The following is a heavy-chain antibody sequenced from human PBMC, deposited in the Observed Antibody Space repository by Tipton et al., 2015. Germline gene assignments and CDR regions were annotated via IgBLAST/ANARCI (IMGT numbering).Heavy chain of an antibody. CDR3: ATDISSPSVGWFDP. D-gene: IGHD2-2*01. V-gene: IGHV4-59*11. CDR1: GGSISSHC. Sequence: LRLSCTVSGGSISSHCWSWIRQPPGKGLEWIGHIHYTGITNYNPTLRSRVTISVDMSKNNFSLRLTSVTAADTAVYFCATDISSPSVGWFDPWGQGTLVTVSS. J-gene: IGHJ5*02. CDR2: IHYTGIT.